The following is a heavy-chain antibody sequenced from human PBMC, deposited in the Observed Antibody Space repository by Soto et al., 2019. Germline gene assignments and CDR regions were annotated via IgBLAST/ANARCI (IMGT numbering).Heavy chain of an antibody. CDR2: IVPATGGA. CDR3: VREYSPGLFEY. V-gene: IGHV1-46*01. J-gene: IGHJ4*01. CDR1: GYSFTDFL. Sequence: ASVKVSCKASGYSFTDFLIHWVRQAPGQGLEWMGFIVPATGGAGYTEKFLGRITVTRDTSTTTVYMELSSLRFEDTAVYYCVREYSPGLFEYWG. D-gene: IGHD5-12*01.